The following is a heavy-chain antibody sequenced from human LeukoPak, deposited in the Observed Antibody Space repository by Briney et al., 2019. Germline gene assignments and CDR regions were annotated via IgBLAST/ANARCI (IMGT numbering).Heavy chain of an antibody. Sequence: ASVKVSCKAPGYTFTSYYMHWVRQAPGQGLERMGIINPSGGSTDYAQKFQGRVTMTRDTSTSTIYMELSSLRSEDTAVYFCARGFAPDYGDYVDIRKWIYFDYSGQGTLVTVSS. CDR1: GYTFTSYY. V-gene: IGHV1-46*01. CDR2: INPSGGST. D-gene: IGHD4-17*01. J-gene: IGHJ4*02. CDR3: ARGFAPDYGDYVDIRKWIYFDY.